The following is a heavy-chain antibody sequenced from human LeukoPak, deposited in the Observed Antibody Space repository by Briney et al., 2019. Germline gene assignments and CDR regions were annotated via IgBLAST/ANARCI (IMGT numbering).Heavy chain of an antibody. J-gene: IGHJ4*02. Sequence: GGSLRLSCAASGFTFSIYGMHWVRQAPGKGLEWVAFIRYDGSNKYYADSVKGRFTISRDNSKNTLYLQMNRLRPEDTAVYYCAKAVDYYDISGYSSFDYWGQGNVVTVSS. D-gene: IGHD3-22*01. CDR1: GFTFSIYG. CDR2: IRYDGSNK. V-gene: IGHV3-30*02. CDR3: AKAVDYYDISGYSSFDY.